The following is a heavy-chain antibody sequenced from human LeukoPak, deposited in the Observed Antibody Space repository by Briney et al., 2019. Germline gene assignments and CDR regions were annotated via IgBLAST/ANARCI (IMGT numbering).Heavy chain of an antibody. D-gene: IGHD2-2*01. CDR2: ISSSSSYI. Sequence: PGGSLRLSCAASGFTFSSYSMNWVRQAPGKGLEWVSSISSSSSYIYYADSVKGRFTISRDNAKNSLYLQMNSQRAEDTAVYYCARDHFVVVPAANYEFDYWGQGTLVTVSS. CDR3: ARDHFVVVPAANYEFDY. V-gene: IGHV3-21*01. J-gene: IGHJ4*02. CDR1: GFTFSSYS.